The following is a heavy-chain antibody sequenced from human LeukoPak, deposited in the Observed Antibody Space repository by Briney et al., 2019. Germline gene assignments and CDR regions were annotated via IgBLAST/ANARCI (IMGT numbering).Heavy chain of an antibody. D-gene: IGHD2-2*01. V-gene: IGHV3-30-3*01. CDR2: ISFDENNK. J-gene: IGHJ4*02. CDR3: ARGYCSSTNCFLDY. CDR1: GFTFSSYA. Sequence: GRSLRLSCAASGFTFSSYAFHWVRQAPGKGLEWVATISFDENNKYYADSVKGRFTISRDNSKNTLYLQMNSLRAKDTAVYSCARGYCSSTNCFLDYWGQGTLVTVSS.